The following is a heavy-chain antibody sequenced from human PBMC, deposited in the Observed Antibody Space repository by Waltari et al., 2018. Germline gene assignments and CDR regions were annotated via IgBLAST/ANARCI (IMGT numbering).Heavy chain of an antibody. Sequence: QVQLQESGPGLVNPSQTLSLTCSVSGASISTSGYYWSWIRQHPGKGLEWVGYIFYSGSTYYNPSLKRRVTFSADTSMNQFSMKLTSVTAVDTAVYYCAGGRRGGLGSWGQGTLVTVSS. J-gene: IGHJ4*02. V-gene: IGHV4-31*03. CDR2: IFYSGST. CDR1: GASISTSGYY. D-gene: IGHD5-12*01. CDR3: AGGRRGGLGS.